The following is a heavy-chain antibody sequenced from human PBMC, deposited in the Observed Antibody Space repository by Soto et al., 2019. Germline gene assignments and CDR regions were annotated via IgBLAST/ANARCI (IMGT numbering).Heavy chain of an antibody. CDR2: ISSSSSTI. CDR1: GFTFSSYS. CDR3: AREFEYSSSSDYMDV. J-gene: IGHJ6*03. D-gene: IGHD6-6*01. V-gene: IGHV3-48*01. Sequence: GGSLRLSCAASGFTFSSYSMNWVRQAPGKGLEWVSYISSSSSTIYYADSVKGRFTISRDNAKNSLYLQMNSLRAEDTAVYYCAREFEYSSSSDYMDVWGKGTTVTVSS.